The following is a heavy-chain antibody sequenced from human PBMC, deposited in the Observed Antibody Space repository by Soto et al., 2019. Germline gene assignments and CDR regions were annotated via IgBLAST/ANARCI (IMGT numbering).Heavy chain of an antibody. Sequence: EVQLVESGGGLVQPGGSLRLSCTASGFTFSYYSMNWVRQAPGTGLEWVSYIDSVGRTTHYADSGKGRFIISRDNAKASLYLQMNSLRAEDTAVYYCAGDGHSPMVELDCWGQGTLVTVSS. J-gene: IGHJ4*02. CDR3: AGDGHSPMVELDC. V-gene: IGHV3-48*01. CDR2: IDSVGRTT. D-gene: IGHD3-10*01. CDR1: GFTFSYYS.